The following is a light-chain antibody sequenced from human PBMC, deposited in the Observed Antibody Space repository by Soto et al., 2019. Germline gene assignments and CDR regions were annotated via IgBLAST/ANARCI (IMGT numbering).Light chain of an antibody. CDR1: QGFSSY. CDR2: AAS. Sequence: DIQLTQSPSFLSASVGDRVTITCRASQGFSSYLAWYQQRPGKAPKLLIYAASTLESGVPSRFSGSGSGTEFTLTISSLQPEDFATYYCQQLNSYPYTFGQGTKLEIK. J-gene: IGKJ2*01. CDR3: QQLNSYPYT. V-gene: IGKV1-9*01.